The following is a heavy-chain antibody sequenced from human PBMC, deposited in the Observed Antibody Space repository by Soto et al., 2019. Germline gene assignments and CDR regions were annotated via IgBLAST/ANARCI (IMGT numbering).Heavy chain of an antibody. CDR3: ARLRGYVTTANRVCDY. D-gene: IGHD5-18*01. V-gene: IGHV5-51*01. CDR2: LWPGDSDT. Sequence: GQSLKISCKASRYSFTNDWIPSVRQIPGKGLEWMGILWPGDSDTRYSPSFQGQVTISADKSSSTAYLQWDSLKASDTAMYYCARLRGYVTTANRVCDYWGQGTLVTVSS. J-gene: IGHJ4*02. CDR1: RYSFTNDW.